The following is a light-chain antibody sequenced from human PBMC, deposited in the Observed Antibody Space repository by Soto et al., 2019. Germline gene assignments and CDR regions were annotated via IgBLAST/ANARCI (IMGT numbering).Light chain of an antibody. J-gene: IGLJ2*01. CDR1: SSDVGGYNY. Sequence: QSVLTQPPSASGSPGQSVTISCTGTSSDVGGYNYVSWYQQHPGKAPKLMIYEVTKRPSGVPDRFSVSKSGNTASLTVSGLQAEDEADYYCSSYAGSNNVVFGGGTKVTVL. CDR3: SSYAGSNNVV. CDR2: EVT. V-gene: IGLV2-8*01.